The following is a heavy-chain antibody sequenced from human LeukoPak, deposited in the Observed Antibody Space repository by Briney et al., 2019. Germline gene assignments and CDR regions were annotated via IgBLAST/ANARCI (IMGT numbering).Heavy chain of an antibody. CDR1: GYTFTSYY. CDR2: INPSGGST. Sequence: ASVKVSCKASGYTFTSYYMHWVRQAPGQGLEWMGIINPSGGSTSYAQKFQGRVTMTRDMSTSTVYMELSSLRSEDTAVYYCARGEDIVVVPALLPYWGQGTLVTVSS. J-gene: IGHJ4*02. V-gene: IGHV1-46*01. D-gene: IGHD2-2*01. CDR3: ARGEDIVVVPALLPY.